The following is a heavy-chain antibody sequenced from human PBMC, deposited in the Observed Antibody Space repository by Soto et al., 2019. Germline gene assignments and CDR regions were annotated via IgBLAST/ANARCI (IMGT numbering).Heavy chain of an antibody. Sequence: GGSLRLSCAGSGFTVRTYNMNGVRQAPGKGLEWVSSISSSSSYIYYADSVKGRFTISTDNARNSLYLQMNILRAEDTAVFYCARVPQWRIHCLDVWGHGTTVTVSS. J-gene: IGHJ6*02. CDR3: ARVPQWRIHCLDV. CDR1: GFTVRTYN. V-gene: IGHV3-21*01. D-gene: IGHD2-8*01. CDR2: ISSSSSYI.